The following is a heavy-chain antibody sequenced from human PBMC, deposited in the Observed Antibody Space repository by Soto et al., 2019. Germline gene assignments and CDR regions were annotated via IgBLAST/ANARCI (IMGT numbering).Heavy chain of an antibody. Sequence: EVQLVESGGGLVKPGGSLRLSCAASGFTFSSYSMNWVRQAPGKGLEWVSSISSSSYIYYADSVKGRFTISRDNAKNSLYLQMNSLRAEDTVVYYCARDREGVGAGLFWGQGTMVTVSS. CDR2: ISSSSYI. CDR3: ARDREGVGAGLF. D-gene: IGHD1-26*01. J-gene: IGHJ3*01. V-gene: IGHV3-21*01. CDR1: GFTFSSYS.